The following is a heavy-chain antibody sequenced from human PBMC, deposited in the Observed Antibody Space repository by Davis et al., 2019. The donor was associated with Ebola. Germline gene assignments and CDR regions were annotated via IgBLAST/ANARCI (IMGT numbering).Heavy chain of an antibody. D-gene: IGHD5-18*01. CDR2: INSDGSST. CDR3: AREGLPYYYYGMDV. CDR1: GFTFSSYW. V-gene: IGHV3-74*01. Sequence: GESLKISCAASGFTFSSYWMHWVRQAPGKGLVWVSRINSDGSSTSYADSVKGRFTISRDNAKNTLYLQMNSLRAEDTAVYYCAREGLPYYYYGMDVWGQGTTVTVSS. J-gene: IGHJ6*02.